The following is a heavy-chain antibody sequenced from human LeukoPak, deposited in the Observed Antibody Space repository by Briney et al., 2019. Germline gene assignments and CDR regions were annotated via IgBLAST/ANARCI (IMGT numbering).Heavy chain of an antibody. CDR1: GFTFSSYA. V-gene: IGHV3-23*01. CDR3: AKKVAGTFSGEYFDC. D-gene: IGHD6-19*01. CDR2: IGGSGGGT. J-gene: IGHJ4*02. Sequence: PGGSLRLSCAASGFTFSSYAMTWVRQAPGKGLEWVSTIGGSGGGTYYADSMKGRFSISRDNSKNTLFLQMNSLRAEDTAVYYYAKKVAGTFSGEYFDCWGQGTLVTVSS.